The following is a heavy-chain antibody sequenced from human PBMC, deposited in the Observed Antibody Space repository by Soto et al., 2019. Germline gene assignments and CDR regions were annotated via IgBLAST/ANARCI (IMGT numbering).Heavy chain of an antibody. CDR2: ISGSGSPT. J-gene: IGHJ6*02. CDR3: ARDMSGGTYNYYYGMDV. Sequence: PGGSLRLSCAASGFTFSSYAMTWVRQAPGRGLEWVSAISGSGSPTYYADSVKGRFTISRDNSKNTLYLQMNSLRADDTAVYYCARDMSGGTYNYYYGMDVWGQRTTVTVS. D-gene: IGHD1-26*01. V-gene: IGHV3-23*01. CDR1: GFTFSSYA.